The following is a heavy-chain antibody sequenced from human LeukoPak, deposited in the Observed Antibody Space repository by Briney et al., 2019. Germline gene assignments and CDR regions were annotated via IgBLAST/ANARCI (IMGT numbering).Heavy chain of an antibody. D-gene: IGHD3-3*01. CDR3: ATNRYDFWSATYYYYYYMDV. CDR1: GYTFTSYD. V-gene: IGHV1-8*01. Sequence: ASVKVSCKASGYTFTSYDINWVRQATGQGLEGMGWMNPNSGKTGYAQKFQGRVNMTRNTSISKAYMELSSLRSEDTAMYYCATNRYDFWSATYYYYYYMDVWGKGTTVTVSS. J-gene: IGHJ6*03. CDR2: MNPNSGKT.